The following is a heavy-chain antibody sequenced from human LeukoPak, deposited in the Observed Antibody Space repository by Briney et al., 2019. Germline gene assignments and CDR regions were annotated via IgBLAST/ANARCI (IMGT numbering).Heavy chain of an antibody. J-gene: IGHJ4*02. CDR2: ISAYNGNT. Sequence: GASVKVSCKASGYTFTSYGISWVRQAPGQGLEWMGWISAYNGNTNYAQKLQGRVTMTTDTSTSTAYMELRSLRSDDTAVYYCARQLVRGRDGYNYKVDYWGQGTLVTVSS. CDR3: ARQLVRGRDGYNYKVDY. D-gene: IGHD5-24*01. CDR1: GYTFTSYG. V-gene: IGHV1-18*01.